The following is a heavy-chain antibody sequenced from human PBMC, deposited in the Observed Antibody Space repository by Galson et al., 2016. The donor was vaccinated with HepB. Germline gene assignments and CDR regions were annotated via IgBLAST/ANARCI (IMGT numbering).Heavy chain of an antibody. CDR3: ARASWEFPTTFDY. J-gene: IGHJ4*02. CDR2: INFGNGDT. Sequence: SVKVSCKASPDTFSTNVVHRVRQAPGQRLEWMGRINFGNGDTRYSESFEGRVTVTTDTSTSTAYMELRSLRSDDTAVYFCARASWEFPTTFDYWGLGTLVTVSS. D-gene: IGHD1-26*01. V-gene: IGHV1-3*01. CDR1: PDTFSTNV.